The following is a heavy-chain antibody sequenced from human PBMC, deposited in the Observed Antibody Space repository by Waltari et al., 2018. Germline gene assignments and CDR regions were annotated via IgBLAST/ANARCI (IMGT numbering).Heavy chain of an antibody. J-gene: IGHJ3*02. V-gene: IGHV1-2*06. CDR3: AREEDDYVHPKRAFDI. CDR2: INPNSGGT. Sequence: QVQLVQSGAEVKKPGASVKVSCKASGYTFTGSYMQWVRQAPGQGLEWMGRINPNSGGTNYAQKFQGRVTMTRDTSISTAYMELSRLRSDDTAVYYCAREEDDYVHPKRAFDIWGQGTMVTVSS. CDR1: GYTFTGSY. D-gene: IGHD3-16*01.